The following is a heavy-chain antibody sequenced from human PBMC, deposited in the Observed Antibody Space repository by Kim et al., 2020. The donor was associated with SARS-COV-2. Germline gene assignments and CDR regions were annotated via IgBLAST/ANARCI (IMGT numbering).Heavy chain of an antibody. D-gene: IGHD3-9*01. V-gene: IGHV4-34*01. CDR1: GGSFSGYY. CDR3: AVGGPLDYDILTGPFQSFDY. Sequence: SETLSLTCAVYGGSFSGYYWSWIRQPPGKGLEWIGEINHSGSTNYNPSLKSRVTISVDTSKNQFSLKLSSVTAADTAVYYCAVGGPLDYDILTGPFQSFDYWGQGTLVSVSS. J-gene: IGHJ4*02. CDR2: INHSGST.